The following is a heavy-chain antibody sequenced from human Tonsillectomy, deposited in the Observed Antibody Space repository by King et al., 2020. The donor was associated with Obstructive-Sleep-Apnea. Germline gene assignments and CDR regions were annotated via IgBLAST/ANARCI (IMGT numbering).Heavy chain of an antibody. CDR2: MYYSGST. CDR3: GRVPLHYSSSFK. V-gene: IGHV4-39*07. D-gene: IGHD6-13*01. CDR1: GGSISSSGYY. J-gene: IGHJ4*02. Sequence: LQLQESGPGLVKPSETLSLTCSVSGGSISSSGYYWGWIRQPPGKGLEWIGSMYYSGSTYYNPSLKSRVTISTDTSKNQFSLKLTAVTAADTAVYSCGRVPLHYSSSFKWGQGTLVTVSS.